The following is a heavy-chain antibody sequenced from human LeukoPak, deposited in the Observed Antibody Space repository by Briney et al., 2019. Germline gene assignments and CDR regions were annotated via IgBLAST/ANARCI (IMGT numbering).Heavy chain of an antibody. CDR3: ARDTPEPLAA. V-gene: IGHV3-30-3*01. CDR2: ISYDGSNK. Sequence: GGSLRLSCAASGFTFSSYAMHWVRQAPGKGLEWVAVISYDGSNKYYADSVKGRFTISRDNSKNTLYLQMNSLRAEDTAVYYCARDTPEPLAAWGQGTLVTVSS. CDR1: GFTFSSYA. J-gene: IGHJ5*02.